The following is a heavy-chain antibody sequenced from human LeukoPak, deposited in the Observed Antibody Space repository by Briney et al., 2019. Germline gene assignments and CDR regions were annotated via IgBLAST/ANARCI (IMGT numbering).Heavy chain of an antibody. Sequence: SETLSLTCSVSGGSISSGTYSWSWIRQHPGKGLEWIGYIHYSGSTNYNPSLKSRVTISVDTSKNQFSLKLSSVTAADTAMYYCAREHVDTAMVFDYWGQGTLVTVSS. CDR1: GGSISSGTYS. V-gene: IGHV4-61*01. CDR3: AREHVDTAMVFDY. D-gene: IGHD5-18*01. J-gene: IGHJ4*02. CDR2: IHYSGST.